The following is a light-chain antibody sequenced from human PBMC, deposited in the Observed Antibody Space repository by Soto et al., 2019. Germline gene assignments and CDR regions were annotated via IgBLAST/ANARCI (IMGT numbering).Light chain of an antibody. J-gene: IGKJ4*01. CDR3: QQYGVTPPNS. CDR2: GAS. CDR1: QSVSSTY. Sequence: EIVFTQSPGTLSLSPGERATLSCRASQSVSSTYLAWFQQKPGQAPRLLIYGASTRATGIPDRFSGSGSGTDPTLTISGLEPEDFALYYCQQYGVTPPNSFGGGTKVDIK. V-gene: IGKV3-20*01.